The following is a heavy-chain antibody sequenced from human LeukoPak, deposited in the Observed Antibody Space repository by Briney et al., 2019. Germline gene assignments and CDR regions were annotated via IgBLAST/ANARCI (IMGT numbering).Heavy chain of an antibody. CDR3: ARVGEYYDSTSRYWFDP. J-gene: IGHJ5*02. V-gene: IGHV4-39*07. CDR1: GGSITRSSYY. D-gene: IGHD3-22*01. Sequence: SETLSLTCTVSGGSITRSSYYWAWIRQPPGKALEWIATAYYSGSTYYNPSLQSRVTISVDTSKNQFSLKLSSVTAADTAVYYCARVGEYYDSTSRYWFDPWGQGTLVTVSS. CDR2: AYYSGST.